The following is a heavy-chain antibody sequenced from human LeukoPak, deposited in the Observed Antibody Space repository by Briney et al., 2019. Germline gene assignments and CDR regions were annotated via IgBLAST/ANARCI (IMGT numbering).Heavy chain of an antibody. CDR3: AKCSASYYNDAFDI. J-gene: IGHJ3*02. D-gene: IGHD3-10*02. V-gene: IGHV3-23*01. CDR2: IRGGGGHT. Sequence: GGSLRLSCAASGFTFNNYAMNWVRQAPGKGLEWLSYIRGGGGHTRYSDSVKGRFTISRDNSKNMLYLQMNSLRAEDTAIYYCAKCSASYYNDAFDIWGRGTMVTAS. CDR1: GFTFNNYA.